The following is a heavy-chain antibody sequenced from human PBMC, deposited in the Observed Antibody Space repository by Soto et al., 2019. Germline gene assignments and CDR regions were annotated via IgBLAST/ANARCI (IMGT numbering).Heavy chain of an antibody. Sequence: SETLSLTCTVSGDSMSSYYWSWIRQPPGKGLEWIGYIYYSGSPDYNPSLKSRVTISVDTSKNQFSLRLSSVTAADTAVYYCAKSLWDTSGWKTDYWGKGTLVTVS. CDR2: IYYSGSP. CDR1: GDSMSSYY. V-gene: IGHV4-59*01. J-gene: IGHJ4*02. CDR3: AKSLWDTSGWKTDY. D-gene: IGHD6-19*01.